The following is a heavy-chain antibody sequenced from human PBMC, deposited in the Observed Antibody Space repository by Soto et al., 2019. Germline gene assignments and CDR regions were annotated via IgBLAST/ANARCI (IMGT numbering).Heavy chain of an antibody. J-gene: IGHJ4*02. D-gene: IGHD4-17*01. CDR1: GGTFSSYT. CDR2: ITPIFDTA. V-gene: IGHV1-69*01. CDR3: GRGGYGDYGNPFAY. Sequence: QVQLVQSGAEVKKPGSSVKVSCKASGGTFSSYTISWVRQAPGQGLEWMGGITPIFDTANYAQKFQGRVTITAEEPTSTAYRGRSSLRSEDTAVYYWGRGGYGDYGNPFAYGGQETLVTVSS.